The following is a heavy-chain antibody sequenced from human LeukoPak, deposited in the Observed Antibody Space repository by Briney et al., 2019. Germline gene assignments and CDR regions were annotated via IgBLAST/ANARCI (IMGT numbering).Heavy chain of an antibody. CDR3: ARSDLGTITAGPFRY. D-gene: IGHD5-12*01. J-gene: IGHJ4*02. CDR2: ISSYQGST. V-gene: IGHV1-18*01. CDR1: GYTFSHYG. Sequence: ASVKVSCKASGYTFSHYGIAWVRQAPGQGLEWMGWISSYQGSTKYAQNFQGRVTMTIDRSTSTAYMDLRSLRSDDTAMYFCARSDLGTITAGPFRYWGQGTLVAVSS.